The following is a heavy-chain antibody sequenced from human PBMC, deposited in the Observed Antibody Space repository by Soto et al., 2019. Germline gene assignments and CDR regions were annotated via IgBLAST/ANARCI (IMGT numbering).Heavy chain of an antibody. V-gene: IGHV1-24*01. D-gene: IGHD3-3*01. Sequence: QVQLVQSGAEVKKPGASVKVSCKVSGYTLTDLSMQWVRQAPGKGLEWMGGFDPEDGETIYAQKFQGRVTMTEDTATDTAYMELSSLRSEDTAVYYCATHRSGRFLEWLPERSLGYWGQGPLVTVSS. CDR1: GYTLTDLS. J-gene: IGHJ4*02. CDR2: FDPEDGET. CDR3: ATHRSGRFLEWLPERSLGY.